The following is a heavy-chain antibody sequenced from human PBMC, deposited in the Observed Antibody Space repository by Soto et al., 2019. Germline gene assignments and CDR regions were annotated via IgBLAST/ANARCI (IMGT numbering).Heavy chain of an antibody. V-gene: IGHV1-3*05. Sequence: QVQLVQSGAEEKKPGASVKVSCKVSGYTFTSYPMNWLRQAPGQRPEWMGWINAGNGGTKYSQKFKGRVSITRDTAASITYMHLSSLSSEDTAVYYCATERGGYCSGGSCSDAWFDRWGQGTLVTVSS. CDR2: INAGNGGT. CDR3: ATERGGYCSGGSCSDAWFDR. J-gene: IGHJ5*02. CDR1: GYTFTSYP. D-gene: IGHD2-15*01.